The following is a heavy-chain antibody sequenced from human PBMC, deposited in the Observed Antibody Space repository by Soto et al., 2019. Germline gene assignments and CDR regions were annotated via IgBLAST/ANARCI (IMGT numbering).Heavy chain of an antibody. CDR3: APEGGGAYGSSWGDF. V-gene: IGHV3-33*01. J-gene: IGHJ4*02. CDR1: GVPFSTYG. D-gene: IGHD6-13*01. CDR2: IWHDGRYE. Sequence: QVQLVESGGGVVQPGRSLRLSCVASGVPFSTYGMHWVRQAPGKGLEWVASIWHDGRYEFHADAVKGRFAISRDNSKNSIYPQLNSLGVEHTAMYFCAPEGGGAYGSSWGDFWGQGTLVTVSS.